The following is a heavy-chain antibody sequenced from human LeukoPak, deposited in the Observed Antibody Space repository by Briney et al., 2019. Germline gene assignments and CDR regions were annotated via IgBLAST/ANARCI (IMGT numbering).Heavy chain of an antibody. D-gene: IGHD3-10*01. Sequence: SGTLSLTCAVSGGSISSSNWWSWVRQPPGKGLERIGEIYHSGSTNYNPSLKSRVTISVDKSKNQFSLKLSSVTAADTAVYYCARETYYYGSGSLGYNAFDIWGQGTMVTVSS. CDR1: GGSISSSNW. CDR2: IYHSGST. V-gene: IGHV4-4*02. CDR3: ARETYYYGSGSLGYNAFDI. J-gene: IGHJ3*02.